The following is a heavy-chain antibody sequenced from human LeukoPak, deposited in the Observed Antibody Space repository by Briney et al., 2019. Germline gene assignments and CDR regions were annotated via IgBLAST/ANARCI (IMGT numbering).Heavy chain of an antibody. V-gene: IGHV3-21*01. CDR3: ARDPLYSSGWYAFDY. Sequence: GGSLRLSCAASGFTFSSYGMNWVRQAPGKGLEWVSSISSSGSYIYYADSVKGRFTISRDNAKNSLYLQMNSLRAEDTAVYYCARDPLYSSGWYAFDYWGQGTLVTVSS. CDR2: ISSSGSYI. J-gene: IGHJ4*02. CDR1: GFTFSSYG. D-gene: IGHD6-19*01.